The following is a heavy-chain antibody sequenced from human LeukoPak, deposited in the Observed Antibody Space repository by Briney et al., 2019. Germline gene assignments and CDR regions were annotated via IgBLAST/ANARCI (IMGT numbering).Heavy chain of an antibody. V-gene: IGHV4-59*01. J-gene: IGHJ4*02. CDR1: GGSISSYY. CDR3: ARGRQNDY. CDR2: IYYSGST. Sequence: PSETLSLTCAVSGGSISSYYWSWIRQPPGKGLEWIGFIYYSGSTNYNPSLKSRVTISADTSKNQFSLKLSSVTAADTAVYYCARGRQNDYWGQGTLVTVSS.